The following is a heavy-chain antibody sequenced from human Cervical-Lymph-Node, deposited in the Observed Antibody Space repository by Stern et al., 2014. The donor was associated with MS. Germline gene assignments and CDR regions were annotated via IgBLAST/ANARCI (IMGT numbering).Heavy chain of an antibody. CDR3: AKHACTGAACPFDL. J-gene: IGHJ4*02. D-gene: IGHD2-8*02. CDR1: GDSISSYTHY. CDR2: VYYSGAP. Sequence: QLQLQESGPGLVKPSETLSLTCAVSGDSISSYTHYWAWIRQPPGKGLEWIGSVYYSGAPYYNPSLKTRVPIPVDTSKNLFPLGLNSVTAADTAVYYCAKHACTGAACPFDLWGQGTLVTVSS. V-gene: IGHV4-39*01.